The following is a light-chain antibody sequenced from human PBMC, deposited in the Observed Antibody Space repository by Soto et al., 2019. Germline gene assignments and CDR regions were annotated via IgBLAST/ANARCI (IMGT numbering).Light chain of an antibody. CDR1: SSDVGGYNY. CDR3: SSYTSSSTRVV. CDR2: DVS. J-gene: IGLJ2*01. V-gene: IGLV2-14*01. Sequence: QSVLTQPASVSGSPGQSITISGTGTSSDVGGYNYVSWYQQHPGKAPKLMIYDVSNRPSGVSNRFSGSKSGNTASLTISGLQAEDEADYYCSSYTSSSTRVVFGGGTKVTVL.